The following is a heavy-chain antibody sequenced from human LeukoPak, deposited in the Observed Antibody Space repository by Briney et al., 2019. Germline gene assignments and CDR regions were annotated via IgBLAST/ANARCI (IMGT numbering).Heavy chain of an antibody. Sequence: GGSLRLSCAASGFTFSNYWMTWVRQAPGKGLEWVADIKQDGSEKLYVNSVRGRFTISRDNAKMSLFLQMNGLGAEDTAVYYCARDNGVVHGVYYMDVWGKGTTVTVS. CDR3: ARDNGVVHGVYYMDV. V-gene: IGHV3-7*01. D-gene: IGHD3-3*01. CDR2: IKQDGSEK. J-gene: IGHJ6*03. CDR1: GFTFSNYW.